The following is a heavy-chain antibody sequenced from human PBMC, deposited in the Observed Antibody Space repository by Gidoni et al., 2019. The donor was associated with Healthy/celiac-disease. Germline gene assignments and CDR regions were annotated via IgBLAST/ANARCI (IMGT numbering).Heavy chain of an antibody. CDR2: SYTSGST. J-gene: IGHJ4*02. CDR1: GGSISSGSYY. CDR3: AREGVGATFIDY. V-gene: IGHV4-61*02. Sequence: QVQLQESGPGLVKPSQTLSLTCTVSGGSISSGSYYWSWIRQPAGKGLEWIGRSYTSGSTNYNPSLKSRVTISGDTSKNQFSLKLSSVTAADTAVYYCAREGVGATFIDYWGQGTLVTVSS. D-gene: IGHD1-26*01.